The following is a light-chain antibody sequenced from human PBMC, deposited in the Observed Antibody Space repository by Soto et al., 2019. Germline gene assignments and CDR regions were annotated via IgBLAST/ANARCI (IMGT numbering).Light chain of an antibody. CDR2: DAS. J-gene: IGKJ4*01. V-gene: IGKV1-5*01. CDR3: QQYSTYPLT. CDR1: QSITTF. Sequence: DIQMTQSPSTLSASIGDRVTITCRASQSITTFLAWYQQKPGKALQILIYDASKLEPGVPSRLSGGGSVTEFTLTISSLQPDDFATYDCQQYSTYPLTLGGGTRVEIK.